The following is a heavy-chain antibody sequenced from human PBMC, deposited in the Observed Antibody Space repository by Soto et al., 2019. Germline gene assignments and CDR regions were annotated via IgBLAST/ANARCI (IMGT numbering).Heavy chain of an antibody. Sequence: SQTLSRTCAISGDSVSSNSAAWNWIRPSPSRGLEWLGRTYYRSKWYNDYAVSVKSRITINPDTSKNQFSLQLNSVTPEDTAVSYCEPSLGDRLEMARIFHFWGQATLLTV. CDR2: TYYRSKWYN. D-gene: IGHD3-10*01. CDR1: GDSVSSNSAA. CDR3: EPSLGDRLEMARIFHF. V-gene: IGHV6-1*01. J-gene: IGHJ4*02.